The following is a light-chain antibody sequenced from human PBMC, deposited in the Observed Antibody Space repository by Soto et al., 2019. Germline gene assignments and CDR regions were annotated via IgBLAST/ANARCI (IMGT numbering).Light chain of an antibody. CDR1: QSISSY. CDR3: QQYKSYPWT. V-gene: IGKV1-5*01. CDR2: DAS. Sequence: DIQMTQSPSSLSASVGDRVTITCRASQSISSYLNWYQQKPGKAPKLLIYDASTLQSGVPSRFSGSGSGTEFALTISSLQPDDFAVYYCQQYKSYPWTFGQGTKVDIK. J-gene: IGKJ1*01.